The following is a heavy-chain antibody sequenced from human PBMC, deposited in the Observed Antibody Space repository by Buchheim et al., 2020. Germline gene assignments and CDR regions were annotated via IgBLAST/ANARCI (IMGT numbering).Heavy chain of an antibody. V-gene: IGHV3-23*04. J-gene: IGHJ5*02. Sequence: EVQLVESGRGLVQPGGSLRLSCAASGFTFSSYSMIWVRQAPGEGLEWVSVISGNGGISYDADSVKGRFTISRDNSKNTLYLQMNNLRAEDSAVYYCAKGYSTSRYNCFDPWGQGTL. CDR1: GFTFSSYS. D-gene: IGHD4-11*01. CDR3: AKGYSTSRYNCFDP. CDR2: ISGNGGIS.